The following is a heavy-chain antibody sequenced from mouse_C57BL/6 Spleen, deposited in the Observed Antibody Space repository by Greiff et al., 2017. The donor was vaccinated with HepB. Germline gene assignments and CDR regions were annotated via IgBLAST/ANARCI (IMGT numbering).Heavy chain of an antibody. Sequence: VQLQQPGAELVMPGASVKLSCKASGYTFTSYWMHWVKQRPGQGLEWIGEIDPSDSYTNYNQKFKGKSTLTVDKSSSTAYMQLSSLTSEDSAVYYGARHAYYVDYWGQGTMLTVSS. J-gene: IGHJ2*01. CDR3: ARHAYYVDY. V-gene: IGHV1-69*01. CDR1: GYTFTSYW. CDR2: IDPSDSYT.